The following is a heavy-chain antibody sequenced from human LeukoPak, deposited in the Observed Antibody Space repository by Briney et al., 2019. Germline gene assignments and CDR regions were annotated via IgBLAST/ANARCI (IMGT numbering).Heavy chain of an antibody. CDR2: INHSGST. Sequence: SETLSLACAVYGGSFNGYYWSWIRQPPGKGLEWIGEINHSGSTNYNPSLKSRVTISVDTSKNQFSRKLSSVTAADTAVYYCARARYCSSTSCPDAFDIWGQGTMVTVSS. D-gene: IGHD2-2*01. V-gene: IGHV4-34*01. J-gene: IGHJ3*02. CDR3: ARARYCSSTSCPDAFDI. CDR1: GGSFNGYY.